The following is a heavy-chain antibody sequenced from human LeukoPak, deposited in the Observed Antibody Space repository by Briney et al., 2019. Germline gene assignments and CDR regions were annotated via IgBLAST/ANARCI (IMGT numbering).Heavy chain of an antibody. CDR1: GFTFSSYA. D-gene: IGHD3-22*01. CDR3: AKGTTYYYDSSGYYYYVVGDAFDI. CDR2: ISGSGGST. Sequence: TGGSLRLSCAASGFTFSSYAMSWVRQAPGKGLEWVSAISGSGGSTYYADSVKGRFTISRDNSKNTLYLQMNSLRAEDTAVYYCAKGTTYYYDSSGYYYYVVGDAFDIWGRGTMVTVSS. J-gene: IGHJ3*02. V-gene: IGHV3-23*01.